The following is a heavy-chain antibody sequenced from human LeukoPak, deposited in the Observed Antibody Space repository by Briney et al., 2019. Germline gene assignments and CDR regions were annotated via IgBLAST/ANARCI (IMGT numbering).Heavy chain of an antibody. Sequence: PSETLSLTCTVSGGSISSYYWSWIRQPPGKGLEWIGYIYYSGSTYYNPSLKSRVTISVDRSKNQFSLKLSSVTAADTAVYYCARDPLGRMGATYAYWGQGTLVTVSS. D-gene: IGHD1-26*01. CDR2: IYYSGST. CDR3: ARDPLGRMGATYAY. V-gene: IGHV4-59*12. J-gene: IGHJ4*02. CDR1: GGSISSYY.